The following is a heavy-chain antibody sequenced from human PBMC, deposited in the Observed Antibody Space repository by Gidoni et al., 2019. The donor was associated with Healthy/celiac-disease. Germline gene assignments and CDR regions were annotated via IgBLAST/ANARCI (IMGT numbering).Heavy chain of an antibody. J-gene: IGHJ4*02. CDR1: GFTFDDYA. Sequence: EVQLVESGGGLVQPGRSLRLSCAASGFTFDDYAMHWVRQAPGKGLEWVSGISWNSGSIGYADSVKGRFTISRDNAKNSLYLQMNSLRAEDTALYYCAKDMEAMSGGSDYWGQGTLVTVSS. V-gene: IGHV3-9*01. D-gene: IGHD3-16*01. CDR3: AKDMEAMSGGSDY. CDR2: ISWNSGSI.